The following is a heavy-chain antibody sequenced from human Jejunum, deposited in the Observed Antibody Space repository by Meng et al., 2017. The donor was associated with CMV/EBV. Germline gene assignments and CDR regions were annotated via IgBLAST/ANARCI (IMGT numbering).Heavy chain of an antibody. J-gene: IGHJ4*02. D-gene: IGHD6-13*01. CDR3: VRGGDSHIWYYYLDF. Sequence: SGVIFNRYCVNWVRQPPGQGLEWMGGVIPGSGTANYAQRFQGRVSIITDESTSTSYMELNSLRSEDTAVYYCVRGGDSHIWYYYLDFWGQGTLVTVSS. CDR2: VIPGSGTA. CDR1: GVIFNRYC. V-gene: IGHV1-69*05.